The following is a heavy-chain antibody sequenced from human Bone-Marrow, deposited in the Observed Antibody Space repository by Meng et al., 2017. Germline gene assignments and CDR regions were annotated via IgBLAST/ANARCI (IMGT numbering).Heavy chain of an antibody. CDR1: GGSISSYY. J-gene: IGHJ4*02. CDR3: AREGDSSHYDILTGSHYYFDY. D-gene: IGHD3-9*01. V-gene: IGHV4-4*07. Sequence: SETLSLTCTVSGGSISSYYWSWIRQPAGKGLEWIGRIYTSGSTNYNPSLKSRVTMSVDTSKNQFSLKLNSVTAADTAVYYCAREGDSSHYDILTGSHYYFDYWGQGTLVTVSS. CDR2: IYTSGST.